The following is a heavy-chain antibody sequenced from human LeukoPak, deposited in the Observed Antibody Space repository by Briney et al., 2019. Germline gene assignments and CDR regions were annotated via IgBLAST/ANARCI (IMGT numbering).Heavy chain of an antibody. CDR1: GGSISSRDYY. D-gene: IGHD1-26*01. CDR2: IFYSGST. J-gene: IGHJ4*02. V-gene: IGHV4-30-4*08. Sequence: SQTLSLTCTVSGGSISSRDYYWSWIRQPPGKGLEWIGYIFYSGSTYYNPSLTSRVTISVDTSKNQFSLKVISVTAADSAVYYCARVFQVGTTTKFDSWGQGTLVTVSS. CDR3: ARVFQVGTTTKFDS.